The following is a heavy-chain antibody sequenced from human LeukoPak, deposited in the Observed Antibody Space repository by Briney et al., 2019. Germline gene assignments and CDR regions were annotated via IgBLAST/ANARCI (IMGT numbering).Heavy chain of an antibody. Sequence: PSETLPLTCAVSGGSISSSSYYWGWIRQPPGKGLEWIGSIYYSGSTYYNPSLKSRVTISVDTSKNQFSLKLSSVTAADTAVYYCARNLPPTLLWFGELGYWGQGTLVTVSS. D-gene: IGHD3-10*01. CDR1: GGSISSSSYY. V-gene: IGHV4-39*07. CDR2: IYYSGST. CDR3: ARNLPPTLLWFGELGY. J-gene: IGHJ4*02.